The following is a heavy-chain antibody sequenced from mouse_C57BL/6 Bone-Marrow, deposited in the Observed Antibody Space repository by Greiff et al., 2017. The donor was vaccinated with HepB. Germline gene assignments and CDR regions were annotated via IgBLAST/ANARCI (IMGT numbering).Heavy chain of an antibody. CDR3: ARHTGYDFDY. Sequence: EVMLVESGGDLVKPGGSLKLSCAASGFTFSSYGMSWVRQTPDKRLEWVATISSGGSYTYYPDSVKGRFTISRDNAKNTLYLQMSSLKSEDTAMYYCARHTGYDFDYWGQGTTLTVSS. CDR2: ISSGGSYT. V-gene: IGHV5-6*01. CDR1: GFTFSSYG. D-gene: IGHD2-2*01. J-gene: IGHJ2*01.